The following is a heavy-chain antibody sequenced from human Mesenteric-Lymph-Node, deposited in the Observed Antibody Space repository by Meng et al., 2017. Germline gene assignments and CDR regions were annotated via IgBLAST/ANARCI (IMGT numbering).Heavy chain of an antibody. J-gene: IGHJ4*02. CDR1: VGSISSGAYC. CDR2: IYYTGST. Sequence: QVQLQESGPGLVKPSQTLARTCTVSVGSISSGAYCWTWIRQHPGKGLEWIGYIYYTGSTYYNPSLKSRVTISGDTSKNQFSLKLSSVTAADTAVYYCATWIQLGAFDYWGQGTLVTVSS. D-gene: IGHD1-1*01. CDR3: ATWIQLGAFDY. V-gene: IGHV4-31*03.